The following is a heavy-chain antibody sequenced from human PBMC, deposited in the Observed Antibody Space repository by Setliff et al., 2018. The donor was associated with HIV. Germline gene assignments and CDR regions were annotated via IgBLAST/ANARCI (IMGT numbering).Heavy chain of an antibody. Sequence: SETLSLTCTVSGVSISSHYWSWIRQPPGKGLEWIGTLYHAGSTSYNSSLKSRVTISGDTSKNLFSLKVTSVTAADTAVYYCARPVSKYFYGMDVWGLGTTVTVSS. V-gene: IGHV4-59*11. CDR2: LYHAGST. CDR1: GVSISSHY. J-gene: IGHJ6*02. CDR3: ARPVSKYFYGMDV.